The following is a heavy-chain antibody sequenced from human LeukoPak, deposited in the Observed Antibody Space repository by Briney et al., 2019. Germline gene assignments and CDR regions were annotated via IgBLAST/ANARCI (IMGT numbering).Heavy chain of an antibody. Sequence: SATLSLTCNVSGGSISNYYWNWIRQPAGKGLEWIGRFYARGNTNYNPSLKSRVTMSVDTSKNQLSLRLTSVTAADTAVYYCARELITKADAFDIWGQGTLVTVSS. D-gene: IGHD1-20*01. CDR1: GGSISNYY. CDR2: FYARGNT. CDR3: ARELITKADAFDI. J-gene: IGHJ4*02. V-gene: IGHV4-4*07.